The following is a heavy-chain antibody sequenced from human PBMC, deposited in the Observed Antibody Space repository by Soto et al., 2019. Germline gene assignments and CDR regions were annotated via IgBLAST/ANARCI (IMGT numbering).Heavy chain of an antibody. Sequence: GASVKVSCKASGYTFTSYDINWVRQATGQGLEWMGWMNPNSGNTGYAQKFQGRVTINPDTSKNRFSLQLNSVSPEDTAVYYCTREVDDGPNWFDPWGQGTLVTVSS. CDR1: GYTFTSYD. J-gene: IGHJ5*02. D-gene: IGHD1-1*01. CDR3: TREVDDGPNWFDP. CDR2: MNPNSGNT. V-gene: IGHV1-8*01.